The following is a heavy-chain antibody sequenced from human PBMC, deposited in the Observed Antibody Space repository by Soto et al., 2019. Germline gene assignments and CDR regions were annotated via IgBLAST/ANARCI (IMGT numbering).Heavy chain of an antibody. Sequence: PGGSLRLSCAASGFTFSSYGMHWVRQAPGKGLEWVAVISYDGSNKYYADSVKGRFTISRDNSKNTLYLQMNSLRAEDTAVYYCERRGNLFDYWGQGTLGTVSS. V-gene: IGHV3-30*03. CDR1: GFTFSSYG. J-gene: IGHJ4*02. CDR2: ISYDGSNK. CDR3: ERRGNLFDY.